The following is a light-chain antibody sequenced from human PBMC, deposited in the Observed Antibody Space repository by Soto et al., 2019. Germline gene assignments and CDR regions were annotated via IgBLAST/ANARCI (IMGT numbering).Light chain of an antibody. CDR1: LSVSVY. V-gene: IGKV3-20*01. CDR2: GAS. CDR3: QQYDSSPRT. J-gene: IGKJ1*01. Sequence: VVLTQSPATLSLSPGERATLSCRTSLSVSVYLDWYQQKPGQAPRLLIFGASTRATGIPDRFSGSGSGTDFTLTISRLEPEDFAVYWCQQYDSSPRTFGQGTKVDIK.